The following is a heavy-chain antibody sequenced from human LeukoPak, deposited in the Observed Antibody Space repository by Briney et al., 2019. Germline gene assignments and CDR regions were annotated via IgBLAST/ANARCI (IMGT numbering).Heavy chain of an antibody. CDR3: ARGPYKDFWSGYSDY. V-gene: IGHV3-23*01. CDR1: GFTFSSYA. J-gene: IGHJ4*02. CDR2: ISGSGGST. D-gene: IGHD3-3*01. Sequence: GGSLRLSCAASGFTFSSYAMSWVRQAPGKGLEWVSAISGSGGSTYYADSVKGRFTISRDNSKNTLYLQMNSLRAEDTAVYYCARGPYKDFWSGYSDYWGQGTLVTVSS.